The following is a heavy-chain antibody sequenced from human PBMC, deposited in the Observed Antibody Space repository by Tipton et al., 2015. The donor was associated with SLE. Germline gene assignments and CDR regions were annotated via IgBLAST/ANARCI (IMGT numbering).Heavy chain of an antibody. J-gene: IGHJ4*02. Sequence: TLSLTCTVSGGSISSYYWSWIRQPPGKGLEWIGYIYTSGSTNYNPTLKSRVTISVDTTKNQFSLKLSSVTAADTAVYYCARLGYGDYDNWGQGTLVTVSS. CDR2: IYTSGST. CDR1: GGSISSYY. D-gene: IGHD4-17*01. CDR3: ARLGYGDYDN. V-gene: IGHV4-4*08.